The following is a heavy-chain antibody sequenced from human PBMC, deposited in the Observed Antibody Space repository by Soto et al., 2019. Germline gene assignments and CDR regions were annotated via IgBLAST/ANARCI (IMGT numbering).Heavy chain of an antibody. CDR2: IYYSGST. CDR3: ARGLRSMGWFDP. CDR1: GGSITSGGYY. Sequence: SETLSLTCSVSGGSITSGGYYWTWIRQHPGKGLEWIGYIYYSGSTYYNPSLNSRLTIPFDTSKNQFYLELSSVTAADTAVYYCARGLRSMGWFDPCGQGTLVTLSS. D-gene: IGHD3-10*01. V-gene: IGHV4-31*03. J-gene: IGHJ5*02.